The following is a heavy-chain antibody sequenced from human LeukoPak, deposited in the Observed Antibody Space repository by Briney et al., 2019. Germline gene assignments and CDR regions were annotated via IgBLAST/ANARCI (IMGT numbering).Heavy chain of an antibody. J-gene: IGHJ4*02. CDR2: ISYDGSNK. V-gene: IGHV3-30*04. Sequence: GGSLRLSCAASGFAFSTYPVHWVRQAPGKGLEWVAVISYDGSNKYYADSVKGRFTISRDNSENIVYLQMNNLRAEDTAVYYCAGRVTGYSSGYVYWGQGTLVTVSS. CDR1: GFAFSTYP. CDR3: AGRVTGYSSGYVY. D-gene: IGHD5-18*01.